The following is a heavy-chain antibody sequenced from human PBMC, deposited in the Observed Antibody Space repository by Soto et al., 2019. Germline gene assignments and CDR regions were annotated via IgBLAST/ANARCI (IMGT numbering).Heavy chain of an antibody. V-gene: IGHV4-31*03. CDR1: GDSISSGGYY. Sequence: QVQLQESGPGLVKPSQTLSLTCTVSGDSISSGGYYWSWIRQSPGKGLEWIGYIFYSGYSYYNPSLKSRLFISVDTSKNHFSLRLSSVTAADTAVYYCARLNRIVVVPTAMGWFDPWGQGAIVTVSS. D-gene: IGHD2-2*01. J-gene: IGHJ5*02. CDR3: ARLNRIVVVPTAMGWFDP. CDR2: IFYSGYS.